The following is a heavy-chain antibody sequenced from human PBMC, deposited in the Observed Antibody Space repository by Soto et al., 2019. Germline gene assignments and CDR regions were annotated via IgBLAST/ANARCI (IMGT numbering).Heavy chain of an antibody. D-gene: IGHD5-12*01. CDR2: ISSSSDNI. V-gene: IGHV3-23*05. J-gene: IGHJ4*02. CDR3: AKVRGMATIIDFDY. Sequence: GGSLRLSCVASGFRFSDHSMTWVRQSPGKGLQWIAYISSSSDNIYYAESVKGRFTISRDNSKNTLYLQMNSLRAEDTAVYYCAKVRGMATIIDFDYWGQGTLVTVSS. CDR1: GFRFSDHS.